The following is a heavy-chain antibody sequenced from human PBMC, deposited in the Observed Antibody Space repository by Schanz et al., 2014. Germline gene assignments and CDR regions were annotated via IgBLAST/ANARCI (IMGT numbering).Heavy chain of an antibody. CDR1: GFTFRDYY. V-gene: IGHV3-11*06. CDR3: ASPSGYSDYGTYFDF. Sequence: QVQLVESGGGLVQPGGSLRLSCAASGFTFRDYYMSWIRQAPGKGLEWVSDISSGSSYANYADSVEGRFTISRDNSRNTLYLQMNSLRTEDTAVYYCASPSGYSDYGTYFDFWGQGTLVTVSS. J-gene: IGHJ4*02. D-gene: IGHD5-12*01. CDR2: ISSGSSYA.